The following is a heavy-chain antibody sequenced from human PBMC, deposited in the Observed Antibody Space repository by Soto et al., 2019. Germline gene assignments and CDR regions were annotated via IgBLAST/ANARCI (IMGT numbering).Heavy chain of an antibody. CDR3: AADLPGHVGGYEFDY. J-gene: IGHJ4*01. Sequence: EVQLVESGGDLVKPGGPLRLSCAASGFTFITAWMNWVRQAPGKGLEWVGRIKSKNDGGTTDYAAPVKGRFTISRDDSKNTVYLQMNSLRTEDTALDYCAADLPGHVGGYEFDYWGQGTPVTVSS. V-gene: IGHV3-15*07. CDR2: IKSKNDGGTT. CDR1: GFTFITAW. D-gene: IGHD5-12*01.